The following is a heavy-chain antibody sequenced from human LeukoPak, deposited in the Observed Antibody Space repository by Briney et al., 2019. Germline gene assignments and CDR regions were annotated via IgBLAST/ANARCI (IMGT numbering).Heavy chain of an antibody. CDR2: ISSNGGST. J-gene: IGHJ4*02. D-gene: IGHD2-15*01. Sequence: GGSLRLSCSASGFTFSSYAMHWVRLAPGKGLEYVSAISSNGGSTHYADSVKGRFTISRDNSKNTLYLQMSSLRAEDTAVYYCVKSATWWGRYFDYWGQGTLVTVSS. CDR1: GFTFSSYA. CDR3: VKSATWWGRYFDY. V-gene: IGHV3-64D*06.